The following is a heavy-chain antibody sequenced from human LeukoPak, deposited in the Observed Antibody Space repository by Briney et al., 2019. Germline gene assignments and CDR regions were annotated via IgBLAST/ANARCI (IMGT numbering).Heavy chain of an antibody. J-gene: IGHJ5*02. Sequence: SVKVSCKASGGTFCSYAISWVRQAPGQGLEWMGGIIPIFGTANYAQKFQGRVTITADESTSTAYMELSSLRSEDTAVYYCAREGGWTYYYDSSGDNWFDPWGQGTLVTVSS. CDR3: AREGGWTYYYDSSGDNWFDP. V-gene: IGHV1-69*13. D-gene: IGHD3-22*01. CDR2: IIPIFGTA. CDR1: GGTFCSYA.